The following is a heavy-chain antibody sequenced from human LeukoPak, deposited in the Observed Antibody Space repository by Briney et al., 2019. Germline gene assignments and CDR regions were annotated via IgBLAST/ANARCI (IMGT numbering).Heavy chain of an antibody. CDR1: GFTFDDYA. D-gene: IGHD3-9*01. J-gene: IGHJ4*02. CDR2: INWNSGSI. CDR3: AKGLFDWLPLDY. V-gene: IGHV3-9*03. Sequence: GRSLRLSCAASGFTFDDYAMHWVRQAPGKGLEWVSGINWNSGSIGYADSVKGRFTISRDNAKNSLYLQMNSLRAEDMALYYCAKGLFDWLPLDYWGQGTLVTVSS.